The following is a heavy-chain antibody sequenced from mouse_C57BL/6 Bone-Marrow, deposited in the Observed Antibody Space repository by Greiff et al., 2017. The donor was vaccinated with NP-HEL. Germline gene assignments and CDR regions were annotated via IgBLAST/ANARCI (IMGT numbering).Heavy chain of an antibody. CDR1: GYTFTEYT. CDR2: FYPGSGSI. CDR3: ARHEAWLPYFDY. V-gene: IGHV1-62-2*01. Sequence: QVQLQQSGAELVKPGASVKLSCKASGYTFTEYTIHWVKQRSGQGLEWIGWFYPGSGSIKYNEKFKDKATLTADKSSRTVYMELSRLISEDSAVFFCARHEAWLPYFDYWGQGTTLTVSS. D-gene: IGHD2-2*01. J-gene: IGHJ2*01.